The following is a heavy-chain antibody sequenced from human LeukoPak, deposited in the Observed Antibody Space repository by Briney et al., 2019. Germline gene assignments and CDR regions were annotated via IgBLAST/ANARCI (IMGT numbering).Heavy chain of an antibody. CDR2: INPNSGGT. V-gene: IGHV1-2*02. CDR1: GYTFTGYY. CDR3: ARVAVVVAADLFDY. J-gene: IGHJ4*02. Sequence: ASVKVSCKASGYTFTGYYMHWVRQAPGQGLEWMGWINPNSGGTNYAQKFQGRVTMTRDMSISTAYMELSRLRSDDTAVYYCARVAVVVAADLFDYWGQGTLVTVSS. D-gene: IGHD2-15*01.